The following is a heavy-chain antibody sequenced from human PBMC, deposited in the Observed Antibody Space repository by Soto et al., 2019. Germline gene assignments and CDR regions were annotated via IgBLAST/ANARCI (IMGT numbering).Heavy chain of an antibody. CDR3: AREGGDNWFDP. CDR1: GGSISSGDYY. J-gene: IGHJ5*02. V-gene: IGHV4-30-4*01. CDR2: IYYSGST. Sequence: SETLSLTCTVSGGSISSGDYYWRWIRQPPGKGLEWIGYIYYSGSTFYNPSLKNRVTISLDTSKIQFSLKLSSVTAADTAVYYCAREGGDNWFDPWGQGTLVTVSS. D-gene: IGHD3-16*01.